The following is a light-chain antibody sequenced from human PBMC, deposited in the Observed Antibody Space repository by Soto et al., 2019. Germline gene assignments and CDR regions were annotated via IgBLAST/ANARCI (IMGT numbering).Light chain of an antibody. J-gene: IGKJ5*01. CDR1: QSISSW. Sequence: DIQITQSPSTLSASVGDRVTITCRASQSISSWLAWYQQKPGKAPKXLIHKASSLESGVPSRFSGSGSGTEFTLTITGLQPDDFATYYCQQYNAYSGTFGQGTRLEI. CDR2: KAS. CDR3: QQYNAYSGT. V-gene: IGKV1-5*03.